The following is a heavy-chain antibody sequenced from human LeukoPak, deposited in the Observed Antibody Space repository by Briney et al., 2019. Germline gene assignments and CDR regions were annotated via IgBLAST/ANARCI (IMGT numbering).Heavy chain of an antibody. J-gene: IGHJ4*02. Sequence: ASVKVSCKASGYTFTSYGISRVRQAPGQGLEWMGWISAYNGNTNYAQKLQGRVTMTTDTSTSTAYMELRSLRSDNTAVYYCAREAGVGATTRGDYWGQGTLVTVSS. CDR2: ISAYNGNT. CDR1: GYTFTSYG. CDR3: AREAGVGATTRGDY. V-gene: IGHV1-18*01. D-gene: IGHD1-26*01.